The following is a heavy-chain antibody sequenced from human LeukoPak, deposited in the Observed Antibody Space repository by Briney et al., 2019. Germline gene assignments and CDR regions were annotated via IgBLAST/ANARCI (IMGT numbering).Heavy chain of an antibody. CDR3: GRYSYDSSGGHIDY. D-gene: IGHD3-22*01. J-gene: IGHJ4*02. CDR2: IYPDDSDI. Sequence: AESLKISCKGSRYTFSTYWIGWVRQMPGKGLECMGIIYPDDSDIRYSPSFQSQVTISADKSISTAYLQWLSLKALYTAMYFFGRYSYDSSGGHIDYWGQGTLVPVSS. CDR1: RYTFSTYW. V-gene: IGHV5-51*01.